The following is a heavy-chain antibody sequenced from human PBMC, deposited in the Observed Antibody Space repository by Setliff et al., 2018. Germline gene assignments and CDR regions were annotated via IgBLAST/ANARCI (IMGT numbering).Heavy chain of an antibody. D-gene: IGHD3-22*01. CDR3: VRDDADNYDAFDN. CDR1: GFSFSRHW. CDR2: IKQDGSTK. Sequence: GSLRLSCVVSGFSFSRHWMSWVRQAPGKGLEWVADIKQDGSTKYYLDSVKGRFTISRDNAKRSLYLQMNGLKADDTGVYYCVRDDADNYDAFDNWGQGTLVTVSS. J-gene: IGHJ3*02. V-gene: IGHV3-7*01.